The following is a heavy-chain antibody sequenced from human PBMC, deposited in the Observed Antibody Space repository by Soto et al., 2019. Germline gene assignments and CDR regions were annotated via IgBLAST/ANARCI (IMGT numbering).Heavy chain of an antibody. CDR2: IIPIFGTA. CDR1: GGTFSSYA. V-gene: IGHV1-69*13. D-gene: IGHD3-16*01. J-gene: IGHJ6*02. Sequence: SVKVSCKASGGTFSSYAISWVRQAPGQGLEWMGGIIPIFGTANYAQKFQGRVTSTADESTSTAYMELSSLRSEDTAVYYCARKRGTIKPEDYYYYGMDVWGQGTTVTVSS. CDR3: ARKRGTIKPEDYYYYGMDV.